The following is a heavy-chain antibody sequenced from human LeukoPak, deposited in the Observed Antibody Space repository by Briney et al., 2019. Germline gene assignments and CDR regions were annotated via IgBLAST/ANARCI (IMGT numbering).Heavy chain of an antibody. Sequence: GGSLRLSCAVSVFNVSINYMSCARQAPGKGLECVSVIYSGGSTSYADSVKDRFTISRDNSKNTLYLQMNSLRAEDTAVYYCASPRFGGAFTYWGQGTPVTVSS. D-gene: IGHD3-16*01. CDR1: VFNVSINY. CDR3: ASPRFGGAFTY. J-gene: IGHJ4*02. CDR2: IYSGGST. V-gene: IGHV3-66*01.